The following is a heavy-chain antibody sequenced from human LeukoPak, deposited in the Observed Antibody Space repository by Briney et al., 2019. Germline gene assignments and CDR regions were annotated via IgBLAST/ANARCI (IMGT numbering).Heavy chain of an antibody. Sequence: AGGSLRLSCAASGFTFSRYAMSWVRQAPGKGLEWVSAISGSGGSTYYADSVKGRFTISRDNSKNTLYLQMNSLRAEDTAVYYCAKGTAGGLLYFDYWGQGTLVTVSS. V-gene: IGHV3-23*01. J-gene: IGHJ4*02. CDR2: ISGSGGST. CDR3: AKGTAGGLLYFDY. D-gene: IGHD3-16*01. CDR1: GFTFSRYA.